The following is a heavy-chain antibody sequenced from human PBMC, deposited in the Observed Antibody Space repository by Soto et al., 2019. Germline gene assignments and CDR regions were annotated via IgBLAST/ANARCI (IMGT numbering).Heavy chain of an antibody. CDR2: ISHVETT. D-gene: IGHD3-3*01. CDR1: GVTISCGGYS. J-gene: IGHJ4*02. CDR3: ARGRGYDSFDF. Sequence: SETLSLTCSVSGVTISCGGYSLSWIRQSPGKGLEWLGYISHVETTYYNPSFQSRLSLSIDRTRNQFSLSLSSMTAADKAVYYCARGRGYDSFDFWGQGIQVTVSS. V-gene: IGHV4-30-2*06.